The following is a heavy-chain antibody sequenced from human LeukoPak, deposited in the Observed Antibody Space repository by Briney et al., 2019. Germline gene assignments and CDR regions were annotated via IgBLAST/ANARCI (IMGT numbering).Heavy chain of an antibody. D-gene: IGHD3-22*01. Sequence: ASVKVSCKASGYTFTGYYMHWVRQAPGQGLEWMGWINPNSGGTNYAQKFQGRVTMTRDTSISTAYMELSRLRSDDTAVYYCASLGGSAYYDSSGYYIDYWGQGTLVTVSS. CDR1: GYTFTGYY. CDR3: ASLGGSAYYDSSGYYIDY. CDR2: INPNSGGT. J-gene: IGHJ4*02. V-gene: IGHV1-2*02.